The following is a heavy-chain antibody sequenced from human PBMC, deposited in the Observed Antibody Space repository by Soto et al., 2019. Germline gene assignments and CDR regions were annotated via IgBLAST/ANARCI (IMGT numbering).Heavy chain of an antibody. D-gene: IGHD3-22*01. V-gene: IGHV3-53*01. J-gene: IGHJ3*02. Sequence: LRLSCAASGFTVSSNYMSWVRQAPGKGLEWVSVIYSGGSTYYADSVKGRFTISRDNSKNTLYLQMNSLRAEDTAVYYCARIPYYYDSSGYYGAYDAFDIWGQGTMVTVSS. CDR1: GFTVSSNY. CDR2: IYSGGST. CDR3: ARIPYYYDSSGYYGAYDAFDI.